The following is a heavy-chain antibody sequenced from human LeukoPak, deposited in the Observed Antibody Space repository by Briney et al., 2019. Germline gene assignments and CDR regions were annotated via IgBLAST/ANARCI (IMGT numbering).Heavy chain of an antibody. CDR2: IYSGGST. CDR1: GFTVSSNY. D-gene: IGHD1-26*01. J-gene: IGHJ4*02. CDR3: ARDPAGSYLTTYYFDY. Sequence: GGSLRLSCAASGFTVSSNYMSWVRQAPGKGLEWVSVIYSGGSTYYADSVKGRFTISRDNSKNTLYLQMNSLRAEDTAVYYCARDPAGSYLTTYYFDYRGQGTLVTVSS. V-gene: IGHV3-53*01.